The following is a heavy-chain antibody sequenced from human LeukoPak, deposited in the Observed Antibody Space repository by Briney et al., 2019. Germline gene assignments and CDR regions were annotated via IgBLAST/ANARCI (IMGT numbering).Heavy chain of an antibody. CDR3: ARDRNYGSSEIYYDAFDI. CDR1: GFTFSSYA. Sequence: RGSLRLSCAASGFTFSSYAMYWVRQAPGKGLEWVAVISYDGSNKYYADSVKGRFTISRDNSKNTLYLQMNSLRAEDTAVYYCARDRNYGSSEIYYDAFDIWGQGTMVTVSS. CDR2: ISYDGSNK. V-gene: IGHV3-30-3*01. D-gene: IGHD3-16*01. J-gene: IGHJ3*02.